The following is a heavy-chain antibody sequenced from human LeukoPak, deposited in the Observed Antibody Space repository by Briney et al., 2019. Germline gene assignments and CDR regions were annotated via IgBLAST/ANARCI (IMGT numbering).Heavy chain of an antibody. Sequence: PGGSLRPSCAASGFTFSSYWMSWVRQAPGKGLEWVANIKQDGSEKYYVDSVKGRFTISRDNAKNSLYLQMNSLRAEDTAVYYCARDLYGSGRYQRDYWGQGTLVIVSS. CDR2: IKQDGSEK. J-gene: IGHJ4*02. D-gene: IGHD3-10*01. CDR3: ARDLYGSGRYQRDY. V-gene: IGHV3-7*01. CDR1: GFTFSSYW.